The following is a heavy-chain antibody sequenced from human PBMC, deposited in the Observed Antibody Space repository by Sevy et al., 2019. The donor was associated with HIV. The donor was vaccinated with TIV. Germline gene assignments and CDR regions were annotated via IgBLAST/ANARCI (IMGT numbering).Heavy chain of an antibody. J-gene: IGHJ4*02. D-gene: IGHD3-10*01. Sequence: GGSLRLSCAASGFTFSSYAMSWVRQAPGKGLECVSAISGSGGSTYYADSVKGRFTISRDNSKNTLYLQMNSLRAEDTAVYYCAKDARLWFGELSVFDYWGQGTLVTVSS. CDR2: ISGSGGST. CDR3: AKDARLWFGELSVFDY. CDR1: GFTFSSYA. V-gene: IGHV3-23*01.